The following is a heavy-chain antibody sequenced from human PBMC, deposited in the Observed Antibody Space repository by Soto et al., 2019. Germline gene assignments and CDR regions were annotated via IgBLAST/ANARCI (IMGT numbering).Heavy chain of an antibody. J-gene: IGHJ4*02. CDR3: ARRTYPYSYGYPTVSYFDY. V-gene: IGHV4-39*01. D-gene: IGHD5-18*01. CDR1: GGSISSSSYY. Sequence: SETLSLTCTVSGGSISSSSYYWGWIRQPPGKGLEWIGSIYYSGSTYYNPSLKSRVTISVDTSKNQFSLKLSSVTAADTAVYYCARRTYPYSYGYPTVSYFDYWGQGTLVTVSS. CDR2: IYYSGST.